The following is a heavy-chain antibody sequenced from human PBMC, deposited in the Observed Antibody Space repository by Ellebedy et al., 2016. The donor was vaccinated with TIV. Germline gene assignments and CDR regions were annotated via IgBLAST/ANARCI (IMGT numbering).Heavy chain of an antibody. J-gene: IGHJ5*02. CDR2: ISGSCDRT. CDR3: AKVPDYGDLTGWFDR. V-gene: IGHV3-23*01. D-gene: IGHD4-17*01. CDR1: GFIFSSYA. Sequence: PGGSLRLSCATSGFIFSSYAMSWVRQAPGKGLEWVAHISGSCDRTFYADSVKGRLTISRDNAKNTLYLQMNSLRAEDTAVYHCAKVPDYGDLTGWFDRWGQGTLVTVSS.